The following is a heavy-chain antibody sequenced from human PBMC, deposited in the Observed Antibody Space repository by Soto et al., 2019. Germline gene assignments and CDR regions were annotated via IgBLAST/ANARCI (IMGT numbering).Heavy chain of an antibody. CDR3: AKEPVGPDWYFDL. CDR1: GFTFSFYA. V-gene: IGHV3-23*01. J-gene: IGHJ2*01. Sequence: GGSLRLSCAASGFTFSFYAMTWVRQAPGKGLEWVSIISGSGDSTLYADSVKGRFTISRDNSKNTLYLQMNSLRAEDTAVYNCAKEPVGPDWYFDLWGRGTLVTVSS. CDR2: ISGSGDST.